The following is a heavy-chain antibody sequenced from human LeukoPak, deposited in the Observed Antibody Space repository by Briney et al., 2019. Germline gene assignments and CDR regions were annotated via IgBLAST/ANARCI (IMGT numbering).Heavy chain of an antibody. CDR3: AREYRYGDYQRDAFDI. Sequence: TGGSLRLSCAASGFTFSSYWMYWVRHAPGKGLVWVSRIESDGTSTTYADSVKGRFTISRDNAKNTLYLKMTSLRAEDTTVYYCAREYRYGDYQRDAFDIWGQGTMVTVSS. V-gene: IGHV3-74*03. J-gene: IGHJ3*02. CDR2: IESDGTST. CDR1: GFTFSSYW. D-gene: IGHD4-17*01.